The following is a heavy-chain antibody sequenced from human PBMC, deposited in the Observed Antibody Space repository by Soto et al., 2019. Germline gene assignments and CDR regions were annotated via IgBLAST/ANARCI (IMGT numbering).Heavy chain of an antibody. CDR2: IKQDGNEK. Sequence: EVQLVDSGGALVQPGESLRLSCAASGFTFSDYLMTWVRQAPGKGLEWVATIKQDGNEKYYVDAVKGRVTISRDNAKNSLYLQLNPLRAEDTAVYYCAIGHWLGKWGQGTLVTVSP. V-gene: IGHV3-7*01. CDR3: AIGHWLGK. J-gene: IGHJ4*02. CDR1: GFTFSDYL. D-gene: IGHD6-19*01.